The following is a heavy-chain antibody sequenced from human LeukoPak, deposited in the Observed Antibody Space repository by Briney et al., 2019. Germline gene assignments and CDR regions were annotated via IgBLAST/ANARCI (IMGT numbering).Heavy chain of an antibody. CDR1: GYSISSGYY. Sequence: SETLSLTCAVSGYSISSGYYWGGIRPPPGKVLECIGIIYHSGSTYYNPSLKSRVTISVDTSKNIFSLKLSSVTAADTAVYSSARRRVSSSHAFDIWGLGTMVTVSS. J-gene: IGHJ3*02. V-gene: IGHV4-38-2*01. CDR2: IYHSGST. CDR3: ARRRVSSSHAFDI. D-gene: IGHD6-6*01.